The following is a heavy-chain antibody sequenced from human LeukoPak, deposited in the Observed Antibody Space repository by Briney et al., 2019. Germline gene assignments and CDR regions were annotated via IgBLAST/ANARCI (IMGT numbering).Heavy chain of an antibody. CDR2: VYNSGST. Sequence: SETLSLTCTVSGGSISTYNWSWIRHPPGMGLQWIGRVYNSGSTNYNPSLKSRVSMSADTSKNQFSLRLTSVTAAVTAVYYCARDLFSLNGRYYYYYMDVWGKGTTVTVS. CDR3: ARDLFSLNGRYYYYYMDV. CDR1: GGSISTYN. J-gene: IGHJ6*03. V-gene: IGHV4-4*07.